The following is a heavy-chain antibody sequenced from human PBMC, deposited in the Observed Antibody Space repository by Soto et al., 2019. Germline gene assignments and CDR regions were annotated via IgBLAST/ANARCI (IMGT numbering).Heavy chain of an antibody. CDR3: ARDVDYYDSSGPNRRYYYYGMDV. J-gene: IGHJ6*02. CDR1: GFTFSSYG. D-gene: IGHD3-22*01. CDR2: IWYDGSSK. V-gene: IGHV3-33*01. Sequence: GGSLRLSCAASGFTFSSYGMHWVRQAPGKGLEWVAVIWYDGSSKYYADSVKGRFTISRDNSKNTLYLQMNSLRAEDTAVYYCARDVDYYDSSGPNRRYYYYGMDVWGQGTTVSVSS.